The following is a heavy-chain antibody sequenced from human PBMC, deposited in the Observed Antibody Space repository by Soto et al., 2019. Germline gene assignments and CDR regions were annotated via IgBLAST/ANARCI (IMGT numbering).Heavy chain of an antibody. D-gene: IGHD1-7*01. Sequence: EVKLLESGGGLVQPGESLRPSCAASGFTFRSYSMSWVRQAPGKGLEWVAHITASEGTTYYADSVKGRFTISRDTSRNTLYLQMNSLRAEDTALYFCAKCMQAYWNYDAHHIWGQGTMVTVSS. CDR1: GFTFRSYS. CDR3: AKCMQAYWNYDAHHI. V-gene: IGHV3-23*01. J-gene: IGHJ3*02. CDR2: ITASEGTT.